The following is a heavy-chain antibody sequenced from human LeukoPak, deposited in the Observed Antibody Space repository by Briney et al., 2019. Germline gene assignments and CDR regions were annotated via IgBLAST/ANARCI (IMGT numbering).Heavy chain of an antibody. CDR3: AREGRVVEMATGEYFQH. J-gene: IGHJ1*01. V-gene: IGHV1-69*04. Sequence: SVKVSCKASGGTFSSYTISWVRQAPGQGLEWMGRIIPILGIANYAQKLQGRVTITADKSTSTAYMELSSLRSEDTAVYYCAREGRVVEMATGEYFQHWGQGTLVTVSS. CDR1: GGTFSSYT. D-gene: IGHD5-24*01. CDR2: IIPILGIA.